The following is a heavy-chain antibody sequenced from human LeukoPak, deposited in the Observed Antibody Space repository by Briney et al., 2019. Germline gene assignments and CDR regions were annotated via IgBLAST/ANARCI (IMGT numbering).Heavy chain of an antibody. J-gene: IGHJ3*02. Sequence: SETLSLTCAVSGGSISSGGYSWSWIRQPPGKGMEFIAYIYYTGNTYFNPSLKSRVTISVDTSKNQFSLKLSSVTAADTAVYYCARRVIRLRYFDWHRFGAFDIWGQGTMVTVSS. CDR3: ARRVIRLRYFDWHRFGAFDI. CDR2: IYYTGNT. CDR1: GGSISSGGYS. V-gene: IGHV4-30-4*07. D-gene: IGHD3-9*01.